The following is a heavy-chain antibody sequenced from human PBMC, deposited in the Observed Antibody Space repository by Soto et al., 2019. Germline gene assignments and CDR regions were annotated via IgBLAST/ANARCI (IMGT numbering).Heavy chain of an antibody. Sequence: QVQLVESGGGVVQPGRSLRLSCAASGFTFSSYAMHWVRRAPGKGLEWMAVMSYDGSNKYYADSVKGRFTISRDNSKSALYLHMNSLRPEDTALYYCARDGGAYWGQGTLVIVSS. J-gene: IGHJ4*02. D-gene: IGHD3-16*01. V-gene: IGHV3-30-3*01. CDR2: MSYDGSNK. CDR1: GFTFSSYA. CDR3: ARDGGAY.